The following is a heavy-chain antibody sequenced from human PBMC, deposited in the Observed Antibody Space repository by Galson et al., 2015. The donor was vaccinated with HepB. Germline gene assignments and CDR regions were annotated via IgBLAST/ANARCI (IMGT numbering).Heavy chain of an antibody. Sequence: SLRLSCAASGFTFSSYGMHWVRQAPGKGLGWVAVISYDGSNKYYADSVKGRFTISRDNSKNTPYLQMNSLRAEDTAVYYCAKEQGELLRILTAFDIWGQGSMVTVSS. D-gene: IGHD1-26*01. CDR3: AKEQGELLRILTAFDI. CDR1: GFTFSSYG. V-gene: IGHV3-30*18. CDR2: ISYDGSNK. J-gene: IGHJ3*02.